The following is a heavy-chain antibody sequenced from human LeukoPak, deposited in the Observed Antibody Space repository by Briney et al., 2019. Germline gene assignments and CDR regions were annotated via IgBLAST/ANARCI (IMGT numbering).Heavy chain of an antibody. V-gene: IGHV3-30-3*01. CDR2: ISYDGSNK. Sequence: PGRSLRLSCAASGFTFSSYAMHWVRQAPGKGLEWVAVISYDGSNKYYADSVKGRFTISRDNAKNALYLQMSSLRAEDTAVYHCAREAFNYGDHYFDYWGQGTLVTVSS. CDR3: AREAFNYGDHYFDY. D-gene: IGHD4-17*01. J-gene: IGHJ4*02. CDR1: GFTFSSYA.